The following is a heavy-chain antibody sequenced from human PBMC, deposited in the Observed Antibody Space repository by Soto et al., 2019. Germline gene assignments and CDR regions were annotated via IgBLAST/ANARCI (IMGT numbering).Heavy chain of an antibody. CDR3: AMSLAVAGGYFDY. J-gene: IGHJ4*02. CDR2: INPSGGST. D-gene: IGHD6-19*01. CDR1: GYTFTSYY. V-gene: IGHV1-46*03. Sequence: QVQLVQSGAEVKKPGASVKVSCKASGYTFTSYYMHWVRQAPGQGLEWMGIINPSGGSTSYAQKFQGRVTMTRYTSTITVYMELSSLRSEDTAVYYCAMSLAVAGGYFDYWGQGTLVTVSS.